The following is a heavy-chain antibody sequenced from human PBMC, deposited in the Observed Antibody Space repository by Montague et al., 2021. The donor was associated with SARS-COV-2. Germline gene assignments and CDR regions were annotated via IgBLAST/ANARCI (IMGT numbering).Heavy chain of an antibody. CDR3: ARIGGITSWYYDY. V-gene: IGHV4-61*01. CDR1: GGSVSSGSYY. D-gene: IGHD1-14*01. Sequence: SETLSLTCTVSGGSVSSGSYYWSWIRQPPGKGLQSIRYIYYTGSTNYNPSLQSRVTISVDSSKNQFSVRLSSVTAADTAVYYCARIGGITSWYYDYWGQGTLVTVSS. CDR2: IYYTGST. J-gene: IGHJ4*02.